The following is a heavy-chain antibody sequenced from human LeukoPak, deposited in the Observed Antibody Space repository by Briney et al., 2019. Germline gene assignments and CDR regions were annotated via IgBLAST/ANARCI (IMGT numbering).Heavy chain of an antibody. CDR1: GFTFSSYA. D-gene: IGHD5-18*01. CDR2: ISGSGGTT. Sequence: PGGSLRLSCTASGFTFSSYAMSRVRQAPGKGLEWVSAISGSGGTTYYADSVKGRFTLSRDNSKNTLYLQMNSLRAEDTAVYYCAKMRGIQVWLSDFWGQGSLVTVSS. J-gene: IGHJ4*02. CDR3: AKMRGIQVWLSDF. V-gene: IGHV3-23*01.